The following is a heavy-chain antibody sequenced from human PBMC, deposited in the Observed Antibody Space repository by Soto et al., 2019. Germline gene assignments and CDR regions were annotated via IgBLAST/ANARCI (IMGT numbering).Heavy chain of an antibody. Sequence: WETLSLTCSVSGAAISSYYWSWIRQTPGKALEWIGNIYYTGTTNYNPSLKSRVTISVDTSRNQFSMKLSSMTPADTAVYYCAGRPSYDFGSGSSRGWGQGVFVTISS. CDR1: GAAISSYY. J-gene: IGHJ4*02. CDR2: IYYTGTT. D-gene: IGHD3-3*01. CDR3: AGRPSYDFGSGSSRG. V-gene: IGHV4-59*01.